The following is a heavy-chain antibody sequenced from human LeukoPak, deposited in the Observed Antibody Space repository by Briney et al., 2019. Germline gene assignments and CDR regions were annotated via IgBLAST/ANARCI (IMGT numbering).Heavy chain of an antibody. J-gene: IGHJ3*02. CDR3: ARGGSSGNDYSSFDI. D-gene: IGHD5-12*01. CDR2: IHSGGST. CDR1: GFTVSSYF. V-gene: IGHV3-53*04. Sequence: GGSLRLSCAASGFTVSSYFMSWVRQAPGKGLEWVSVIHSGGSTLYADSVKGRFTISRHNSKNTLYLQVNSLRAEDTAAYFCARGGSSGNDYSSFDIWGQGTMVTVSS.